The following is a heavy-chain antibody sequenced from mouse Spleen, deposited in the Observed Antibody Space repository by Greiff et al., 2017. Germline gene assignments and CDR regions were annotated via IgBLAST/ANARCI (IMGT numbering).Heavy chain of an antibody. Sequence: VKLMESGPGLVQPSQSLSITCTVSGFSLTSYGVHWVRQSPGKGLEWLGVIWSGGSTDYNAAFISRLSISKDNSKSQVFFKMNSLQADDTAIYYCARNEGSSYERYYGDYWGQGTTLTVSS. CDR2: IWSGGST. CDR3: ARNEGSSYERYYGDY. V-gene: IGHV2-2*01. CDR1: GFSLTSYG. D-gene: IGHD1-1*01. J-gene: IGHJ2*01.